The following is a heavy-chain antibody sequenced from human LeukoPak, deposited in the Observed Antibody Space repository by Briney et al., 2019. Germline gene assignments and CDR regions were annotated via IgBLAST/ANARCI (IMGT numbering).Heavy chain of an antibody. D-gene: IGHD3-10*01. J-gene: IGHJ5*02. V-gene: IGHV4-4*02. CDR1: GGSISSSNW. Sequence: PSETLSLTCTVSGGSISSSNWWSWVRQPPGKRLEWIGEIYHSGSTNYNPSLKSRVTISVDKSKNQFSLKLSSVTAADTAVYYCARDSWTSPWYYYGSGSKRNWFDPWGQGTLVTVSS. CDR2: IYHSGST. CDR3: ARDSWTSPWYYYGSGSKRNWFDP.